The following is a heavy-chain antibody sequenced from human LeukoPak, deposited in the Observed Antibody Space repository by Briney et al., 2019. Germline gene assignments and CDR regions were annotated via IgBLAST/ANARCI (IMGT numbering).Heavy chain of an antibody. CDR2: ISSSSSYI. Sequence: PGGSLRLSCAASGFTFSSYSMNWVRQAPGKGLEWVSSISSSSSYIYYADSVKGRFTISRDNAKNSLYLQMNSLRAEDTAVYYCASSLRYFDWSPLGMDVWGQGTTVTVSS. CDR1: GFTFSSYS. CDR3: ASSLRYFDWSPLGMDV. V-gene: IGHV3-21*04. D-gene: IGHD3-9*01. J-gene: IGHJ6*02.